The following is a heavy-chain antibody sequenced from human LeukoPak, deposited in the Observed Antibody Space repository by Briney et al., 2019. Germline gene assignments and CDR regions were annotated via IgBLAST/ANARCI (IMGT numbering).Heavy chain of an antibody. CDR1: GGSISSSSYY. V-gene: IGHV4-39*07. CDR3: ASTSRSLVT. Sequence: SETLSLTCTVSGGSISSSSYYWGWIRQPPGKGLEWIGSIYYSGSTYYNPSLKSRVTISVDTSKNQFSLKLSSVTAADTAVYYCASTSRSLVTWGQGTLVTVSS. J-gene: IGHJ4*02. D-gene: IGHD2-2*01. CDR2: IYYSGST.